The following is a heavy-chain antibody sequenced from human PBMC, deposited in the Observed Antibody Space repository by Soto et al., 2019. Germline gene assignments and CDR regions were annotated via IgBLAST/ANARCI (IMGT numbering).Heavy chain of an antibody. J-gene: IGHJ4*02. V-gene: IGHV3-23*01. CDR1: GFTFSSYA. CDR3: AKRNYYDSSGYYYFDY. D-gene: IGHD3-22*01. Sequence: HPGGSLRLSCAASGFTFSSYAMSWVRQAPGKGLEWVSAISGSGGSTYYADSVKGRFTISRDNSKNTLYLQMNSLRAEDTAVYYCAKRNYYDSSGYYYFDYWGQGTLVTVSS. CDR2: ISGSGGST.